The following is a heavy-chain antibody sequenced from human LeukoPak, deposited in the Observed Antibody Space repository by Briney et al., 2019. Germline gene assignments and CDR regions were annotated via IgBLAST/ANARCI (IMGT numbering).Heavy chain of an antibody. CDR3: ARARGTYGSGSYYTFDP. V-gene: IGHV4-59*01. D-gene: IGHD3-10*01. CDR2: IYYSGST. CDR1: GGSISSYY. Sequence: SETLSLTCTASGGSISSYYWSWIRQPPGKGLEWIGYIYYSGSTNYNPSLKSRVTISVDTSKNQFSLKLSSVTAADTAVYYCARARGTYGSGSYYTFDPWGQGTLVTVSS. J-gene: IGHJ5*02.